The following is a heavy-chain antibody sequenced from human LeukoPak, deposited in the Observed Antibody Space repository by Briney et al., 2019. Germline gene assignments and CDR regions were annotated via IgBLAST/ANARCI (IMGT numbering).Heavy chain of an antibody. D-gene: IGHD3-10*01. CDR2: IVVGSGNT. V-gene: IGHV1-58*02. J-gene: IGHJ4*02. CDR3: AASTMVRGVINGPPDY. CDR1: GFTFTSSA. Sequence: PLASAKVFCKASGFTFTSSAMQWVRQARGQRLEWKGWIVVGSGNTNYAQKFQERVTITRDMSTSTAYMELSSLRSEDTALYYCAASTMVRGVINGPPDYWGQGTLVSVSS.